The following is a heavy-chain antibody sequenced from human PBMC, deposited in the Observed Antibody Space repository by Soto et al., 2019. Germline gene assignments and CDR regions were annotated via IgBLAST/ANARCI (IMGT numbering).Heavy chain of an antibody. CDR1: GFTFSSYA. Sequence: GSLRLSCAASGFTFSSYAMSWVRQAPGKGLEWVSAISGSGGSTYYADSVKGRFTISRDNSKNTLYLQMNSLRAEDTAVYYCAKVGNGGYHFDYWGQGTLVTVSS. J-gene: IGHJ4*02. CDR2: ISGSGGST. D-gene: IGHD5-12*01. CDR3: AKVGNGGYHFDY. V-gene: IGHV3-23*01.